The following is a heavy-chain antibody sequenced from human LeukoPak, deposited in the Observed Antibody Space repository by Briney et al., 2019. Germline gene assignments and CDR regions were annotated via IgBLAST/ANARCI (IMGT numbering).Heavy chain of an antibody. J-gene: IGHJ4*02. CDR1: GGSISSSSYY. CDR2: IYYSGST. CDR3: ARQDCSSTSCLFDY. D-gene: IGHD2-2*01. Sequence: PSETLSXTXTVSGGSISSSSYYWGWIRQPPGKGLEWIGSIYYSGSTYYNPSLKSRVTISVDTSKNQFALKLSSVTAADTAVYYCARQDCSSTSCLFDYWGQGTLVTVSS. V-gene: IGHV4-39*01.